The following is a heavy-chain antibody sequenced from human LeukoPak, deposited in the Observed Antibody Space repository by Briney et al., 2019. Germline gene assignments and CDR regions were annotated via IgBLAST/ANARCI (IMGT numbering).Heavy chain of an antibody. D-gene: IGHD5-12*01. J-gene: IGHJ6*04. CDR3: TRDRRGGGYTSRGMDV. CDR1: EFTFGDFA. V-gene: IGHV3-49*04. Sequence: GGSLRLSCTASEFTFGDFAISWVRQAPGKGLEWLGFIRSKDNDGTTDYAASVKGRFIISRDDSKSVAYLEMNDLKIEDTAVYYCTRDRRGGGYTSRGMDVWGKGTTVT. CDR2: IRSKDNDGTT.